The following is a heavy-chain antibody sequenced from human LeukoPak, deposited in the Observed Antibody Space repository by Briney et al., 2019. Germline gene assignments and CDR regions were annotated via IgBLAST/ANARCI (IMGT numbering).Heavy chain of an antibody. CDR2: IIPILGIA. V-gene: IGHV1-69*04. CDR3: ARPGGVIITFGMDV. CDR1: GGTFSSYA. J-gene: IGHJ6*02. Sequence: SVKVSCKASGGTFSSYAISWVRQAPGQGLEWMGRIIPILGIANYAQKFQGRVTITADKSTSTAYMELSSLRSEDTAVYYCARPGGVIITFGMDVWGQGTTVTVSS. D-gene: IGHD3-10*01.